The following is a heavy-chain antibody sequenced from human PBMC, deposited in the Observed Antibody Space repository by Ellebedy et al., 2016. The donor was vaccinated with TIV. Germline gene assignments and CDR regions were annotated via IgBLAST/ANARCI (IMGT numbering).Heavy chain of an antibody. J-gene: IGHJ4*02. Sequence: SVKVSXXASGGTFSSYAISWVRQAPGQGLEWMGGIIPIFGTANYAQKFQGRVTITADESTSTAYMELSSLRSEDTAVYYCARDPYDSSGYYYEEGDYWGQGTLVTVSS. CDR1: GGTFSSYA. V-gene: IGHV1-69*13. CDR2: IIPIFGTA. D-gene: IGHD3-22*01. CDR3: ARDPYDSSGYYYEEGDY.